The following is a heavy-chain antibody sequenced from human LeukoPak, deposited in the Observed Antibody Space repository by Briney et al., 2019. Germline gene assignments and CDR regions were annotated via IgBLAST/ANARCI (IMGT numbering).Heavy chain of an antibody. CDR3: ARVGDSSSWYRVPYYYYYGMDV. CDR1: GFTFSSNY. J-gene: IGHJ6*02. Sequence: GGSLRLSCAASGFTFSSNYMSWVRQAPGKGLEWVSVIYSGGSTYYADSVKGRFTISRDNSKNTLYLQMNSLRAEDTAVYYCARVGDSSSWYRVPYYYYYGMDVWGQGTTVTVSS. D-gene: IGHD6-13*01. CDR2: IYSGGST. V-gene: IGHV3-53*01.